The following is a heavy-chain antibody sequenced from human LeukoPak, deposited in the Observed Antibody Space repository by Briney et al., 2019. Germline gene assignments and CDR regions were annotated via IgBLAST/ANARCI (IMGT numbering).Heavy chain of an antibody. D-gene: IGHD3-10*01. Sequence: GGSLRLSCAASGFTFSSHWMHWVRQAPGKGLVWVSRINSAGSTTNYADSVKGRFTISRDNTKNTLYLQMNSLRAEDTAVYYCARGPLYDSGSYYPGDYWGQGTLVTVSS. CDR2: INSAGSTT. CDR1: GFTFSSHW. J-gene: IGHJ4*02. CDR3: ARGPLYDSGSYYPGDY. V-gene: IGHV3-74*01.